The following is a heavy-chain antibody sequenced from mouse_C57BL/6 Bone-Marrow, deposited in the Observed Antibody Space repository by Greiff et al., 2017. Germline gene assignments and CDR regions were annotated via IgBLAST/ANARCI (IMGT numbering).Heavy chain of an antibody. J-gene: IGHJ3*01. CDR2: IDPETGGT. V-gene: IGHV1-15*01. CDR1: GYTFTDYE. D-gene: IGHD2-2*01. Sequence: VQLQQSGAELVRPGASVTLSCKASGYTFTDYEMHWVKQTTVHGLEWIGAIDPETGGTAYNQKFKGKAILTADKSSSTAYLELRSLTSEDSAVYYWTRGGVTTPLAYWGQGTLVTVSA. CDR3: TRGGVTTPLAY.